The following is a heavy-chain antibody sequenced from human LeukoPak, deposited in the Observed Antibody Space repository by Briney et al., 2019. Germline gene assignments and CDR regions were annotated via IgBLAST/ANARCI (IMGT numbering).Heavy chain of an antibody. D-gene: IGHD3-3*01. CDR1: GGSISSGSYY. V-gene: IGHV4-61*02. CDR3: ARGRYDFWSGYEQSGDAFDI. J-gene: IGHJ3*02. CDR2: IYTSGST. Sequence: PSETLSLTCTVSGGSISSGSYYRSWIRQPAGKGLEWIGRIYTSGSTNYNPSLKSRVTISVDTSKNQFSLKLSSVTAADTAVYYCARGRYDFWSGYEQSGDAFDIWGQGTMVTVSS.